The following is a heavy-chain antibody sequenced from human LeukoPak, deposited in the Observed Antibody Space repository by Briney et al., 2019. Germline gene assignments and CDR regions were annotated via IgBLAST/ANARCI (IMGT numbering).Heavy chain of an antibody. CDR1: GFIFSNYY. J-gene: IGHJ4*02. CDR2: IKGTGLTT. D-gene: IGHD1-26*01. CDR3: AKGVGATTGGTGLDY. V-gene: IGHV3-23*01. Sequence: PGGSLRLSCAASGFIFSNYYMTWIRQAPGRGLEWVSTIKGTGLTTYYADSVKGRFTISRDNSKNTLYLQMNSLRAEDTAVYYCAKGVGATTGGTGLDYWGQGTLVTVSS.